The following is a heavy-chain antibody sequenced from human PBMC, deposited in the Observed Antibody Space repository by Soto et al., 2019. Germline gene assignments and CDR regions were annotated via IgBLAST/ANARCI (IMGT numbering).Heavy chain of an antibody. CDR3: ARAVGATFAWFDP. CDR2: ISTSGSTI. Sequence: QVQLVESGGGLVKPGGSLRLSCAASGFTFSDYYMSWLRQAPGKGLEWVSYISTSGSTIYYADSVKGRFTISRDNAKNSMELQRNSLRAEDTAVYYGARAVGATFAWFDPWGQGTLVTVSS. D-gene: IGHD1-26*01. V-gene: IGHV3-11*01. CDR1: GFTFSDYY. J-gene: IGHJ5*02.